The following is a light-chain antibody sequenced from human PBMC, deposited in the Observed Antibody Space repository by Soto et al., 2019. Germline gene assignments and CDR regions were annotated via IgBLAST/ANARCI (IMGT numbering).Light chain of an antibody. CDR2: DVS. J-gene: IGLJ1*01. V-gene: IGLV2-11*01. Sequence: QSVLTQPRSVSGSPGQSVTISCTGTSSDVGGYNYVSWYQQHPGKAPKLMIYDVSKRPSGVPDRFPGSKSGNTASLTISGLQAEDEADYYCCSYAGSYTFGYVFGTGTKVTVL. CDR1: SSDVGGYNY. CDR3: CSYAGSYTFGYV.